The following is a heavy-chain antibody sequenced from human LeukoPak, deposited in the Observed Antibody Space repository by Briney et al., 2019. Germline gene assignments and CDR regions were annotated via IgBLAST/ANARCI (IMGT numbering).Heavy chain of an antibody. CDR2: IKSKTDGGTT. CDR1: GFTFSNAW. Sequence: GGSLRLSCAASGFTFSNAWMSWVRQAPGKGLEWFGRIKSKTDGGTTDYAAPVKGRFTISRDDSKNTLYLQMNSLKTEDTAVYYCTTEGVVVVVPAAMAHFDYWGQGTLVTVSS. J-gene: IGHJ4*02. CDR3: TTEGVVVVVPAAMAHFDY. V-gene: IGHV3-15*01. D-gene: IGHD2-2*01.